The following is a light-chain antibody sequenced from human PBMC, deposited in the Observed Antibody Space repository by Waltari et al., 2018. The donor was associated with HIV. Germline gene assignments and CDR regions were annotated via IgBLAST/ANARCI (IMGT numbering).Light chain of an antibody. CDR3: QQYGTSPLT. CDR1: QSVSNNY. CDR2: GAS. Sequence: EIVLTQSPGTLSLSPGERATLSCRASQSVSNNYLAWYQQKPGQAPRLLIYGASSRATASPDRFSGSGSGTDFTLTISRLEPEDFAVYYCQQYGTSPLTFGGGTNVDMK. V-gene: IGKV3-20*01. J-gene: IGKJ4*01.